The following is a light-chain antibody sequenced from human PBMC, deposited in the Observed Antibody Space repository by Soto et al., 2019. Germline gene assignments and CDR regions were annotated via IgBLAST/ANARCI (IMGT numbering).Light chain of an antibody. CDR1: QSVTTY. V-gene: IGKV3-11*01. CDR3: QQRSEWPIT. J-gene: IGKJ5*01. Sequence: EIVLTQSPATLSLSPGESAALSCRASQSVTTYLAWYQQKLGQAPRLLIYDASNRATGIPARFSGSGSGTDFTLTISSLEPEDFAVYYCQQRSEWPITFGQGTRLEI. CDR2: DAS.